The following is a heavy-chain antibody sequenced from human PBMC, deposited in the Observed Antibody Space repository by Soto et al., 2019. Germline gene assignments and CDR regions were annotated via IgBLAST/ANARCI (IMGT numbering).Heavy chain of an antibody. Sequence: QVQLVQSGAEVKKPGASVKVSCKASGYTFTSYGISWVRQAPGQELEWMGWISAYNGNTNYSQKLQGRVSMTADTSTSTANMELRSLRSEDTAVYYCARERSVGATNALWAFDIRGQGTMVTVSS. CDR2: ISAYNGNT. CDR3: ARERSVGATNALWAFDI. D-gene: IGHD1-26*01. V-gene: IGHV1-18*01. J-gene: IGHJ3*02. CDR1: GYTFTSYG.